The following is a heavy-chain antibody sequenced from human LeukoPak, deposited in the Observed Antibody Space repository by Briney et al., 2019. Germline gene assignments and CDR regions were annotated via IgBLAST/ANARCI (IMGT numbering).Heavy chain of an antibody. CDR1: GGSIYSSTYY. D-gene: IGHD6-19*01. J-gene: IGHJ4*02. Sequence: SETLSLTCTISGGSIYSSTYYWGWIRRPPGKGLEWIGSIYYSGSTYYNPSLKSRVTIFVDTSKNEFSMKLSSVTAADTAEYYCARGGGSGWYYFDYWGQGTLVTVSS. CDR2: IYYSGST. CDR3: ARGGGSGWYYFDY. V-gene: IGHV4-39*01.